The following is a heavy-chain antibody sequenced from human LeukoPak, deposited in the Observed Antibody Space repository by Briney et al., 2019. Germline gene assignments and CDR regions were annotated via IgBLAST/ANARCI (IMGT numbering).Heavy chain of an antibody. CDR3: ARGGGWLRGAFDI. CDR1: GGTFSSYA. J-gene: IGHJ3*02. Sequence: ASVKVSCKASGGTFSSYAISWVRQAPGQGLEWMGGIIPIFGTANYAQKFQGRVTITTDESTSTAYVELSSLRSEDTAVYYCARGGGWLRGAFDIWGQGTMVTVSS. V-gene: IGHV1-69*05. CDR2: IIPIFGTA. D-gene: IGHD6-19*01.